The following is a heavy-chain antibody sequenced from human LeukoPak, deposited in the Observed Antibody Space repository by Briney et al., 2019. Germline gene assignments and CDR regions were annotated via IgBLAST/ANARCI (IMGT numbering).Heavy chain of an antibody. CDR1: EFTFVRYA. J-gene: IGHJ6*03. CDR2: ISSSSFKI. V-gene: IGHV3-48*04. CDR3: VRDPSYGSSWYYYMDV. Sequence: GGSLRLSCTASEFTFVRYAMNWVRQAPGKGLEWVSYISSSSFKIGYADSVKGRFTISRDNSKNSLYLQMDSLRVEDTAVYYCVRDPSYGSSWYYYMDVWAKGPRSPSP. D-gene: IGHD6-13*01.